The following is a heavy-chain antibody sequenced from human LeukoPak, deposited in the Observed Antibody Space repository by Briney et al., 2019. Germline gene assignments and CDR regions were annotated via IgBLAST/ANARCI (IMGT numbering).Heavy chain of an antibody. D-gene: IGHD3-9*01. J-gene: IGHJ4*02. Sequence: GGSLRLSCTASGFTFSSYGMHWVRQAPGKGLERVAVIWYDGSNKYYADSVKGRFTISRDNSKNTLYLQMNSLRAEDTAVYYCARNYDILTRLYYFDYWGQGTLVTVSS. CDR1: GFTFSSYG. CDR2: IWYDGSNK. CDR3: ARNYDILTRLYYFDY. V-gene: IGHV3-33*01.